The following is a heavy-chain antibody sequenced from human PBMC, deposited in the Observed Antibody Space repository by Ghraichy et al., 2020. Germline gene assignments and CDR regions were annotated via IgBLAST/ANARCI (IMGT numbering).Heavy chain of an antibody. D-gene: IGHD3-3*01. V-gene: IGHV3-48*02. Sequence: GESLNISCAASGFTFSSYSMNWVRQAPGKGLEWVSYISSSSSTIYYADSVKGRFTISRDNAKNSLYLQMNSLRDEDTAVYYCARGPNFWSGYYLLPNYYYYGMDVWGQGTTVTVSS. CDR2: ISSSSSTI. CDR1: GFTFSSYS. J-gene: IGHJ6*02. CDR3: ARGPNFWSGYYLLPNYYYYGMDV.